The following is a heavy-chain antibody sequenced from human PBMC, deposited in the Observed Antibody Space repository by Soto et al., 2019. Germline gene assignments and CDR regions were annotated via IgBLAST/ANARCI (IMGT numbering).Heavy chain of an antibody. CDR3: ARTSSQLVILPTIDY. Sequence: PSQTLSLTCAISGDSVSSNGAAWNWIRQSPSRGLEWLGRTYYRSKWYNDYAVSVKSRININPDTSKSQFSLQLNSVTPEDTAVYYCARTSSQLVILPTIDYWGQGTLVTVSS. D-gene: IGHD6-13*01. CDR2: TYYRSKWYN. V-gene: IGHV6-1*01. CDR1: GDSVSSNGAA. J-gene: IGHJ4*02.